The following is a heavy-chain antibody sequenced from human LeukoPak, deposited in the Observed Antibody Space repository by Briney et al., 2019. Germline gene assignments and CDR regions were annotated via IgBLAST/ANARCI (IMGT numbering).Heavy chain of an antibody. V-gene: IGHV4-59*12. D-gene: IGHD3-10*01. CDR2: IYHSGST. CDR1: GGSFSNYF. CDR3: ASSSFRGTMVRGDDAFDI. J-gene: IGHJ3*02. Sequence: SETLSLTCTVSGGSFSNYFRGWIRQPPGKGLEWIGEIYHSGSTNYNPSLKSRVTISVDKSKNQFSLKLSSVTAADTAVYYCASSSFRGTMVRGDDAFDIWGQGTMVTVSS.